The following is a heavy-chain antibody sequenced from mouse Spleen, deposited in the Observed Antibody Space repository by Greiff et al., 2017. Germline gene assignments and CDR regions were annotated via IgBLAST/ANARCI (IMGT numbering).Heavy chain of an antibody. CDR1: GFSLTSYG. CDR3: ALVRQDLDWYFDV. Sequence: VQLQQSGPGLVQPSQSLSITCTVSGFSLTSYGVHWVRQSPGKGLEWLGVIWRGGSTDYNAAFMSRLSITKDNSKSQVFFKMNSLQADDTAIYYCALVRQDLDWYFDVWGAGTTVTVSS. J-gene: IGHJ1*01. D-gene: IGHD2-14*01. CDR2: IWRGGST. V-gene: IGHV2-5*01.